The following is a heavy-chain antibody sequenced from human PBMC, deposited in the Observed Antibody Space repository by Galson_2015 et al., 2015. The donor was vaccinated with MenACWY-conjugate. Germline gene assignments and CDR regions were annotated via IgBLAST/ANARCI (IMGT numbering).Heavy chain of an antibody. CDR2: ISSSSSYI. CDR1: GSTFSSYS. J-gene: IGHJ5*02. V-gene: IGHV3-21*01. D-gene: IGHD3-22*01. CDR3: ARDHYDSSGYSDWFDP. Sequence: SLRLSCAASGSTFSSYSMNWVRQAPGKGLEWVSSISSSSSYIYYADSVKGRFTISRDNAKNSLYLQMNSLRAEDTAVYYCARDHYDSSGYSDWFDPWGQGTLVTVSS.